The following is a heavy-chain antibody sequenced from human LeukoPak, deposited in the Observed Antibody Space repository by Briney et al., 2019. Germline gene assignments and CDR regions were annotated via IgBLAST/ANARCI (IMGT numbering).Heavy chain of an antibody. CDR3: ARALSVTTLGYYYGMDV. D-gene: IGHD4-17*01. Sequence: SETLSLTCTVSGGSISSYYWSWIRQPPGKGLEWIGYIYYSGSTNYNPSLKSRVTISVDTSKNQFSLKLSSVTAADTAVYYCARALSVTTLGYYYGMDVWGQGTTVTVS. J-gene: IGHJ6*02. CDR1: GGSISSYY. CDR2: IYYSGST. V-gene: IGHV4-59*01.